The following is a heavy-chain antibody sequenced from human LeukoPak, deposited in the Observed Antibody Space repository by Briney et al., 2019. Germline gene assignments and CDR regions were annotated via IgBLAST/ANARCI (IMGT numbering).Heavy chain of an antibody. V-gene: IGHV3-23*01. D-gene: IGHD3-3*01. Sequence: GGSLRLSRAASGFTFYSYAMGWVRRSAGKGLEWVSAIGASGYRTFYADSVKGRFTISRDNSKNTVSLQMNSLRAADTALYYCVRSAASDYYYFVDVWGGGTTVTVSS. CDR3: VRSAASDYYYFVDV. J-gene: IGHJ6*04. CDR2: IGASGYRT. CDR1: GFTFYSYA.